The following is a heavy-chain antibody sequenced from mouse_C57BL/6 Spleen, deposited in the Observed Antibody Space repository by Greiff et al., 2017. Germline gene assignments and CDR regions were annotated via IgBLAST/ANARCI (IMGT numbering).Heavy chain of an antibody. CDR1: GYSITSDY. J-gene: IGHJ2*01. V-gene: IGHV3-8*01. CDR3: ARSPSSTVVATRYYFDY. D-gene: IGHD1-1*01. CDR2: ISYSGST. Sequence: EVKLQESGPGLAKPSQTLSLTCSVTGYSITSDYWNWIRKFPGNKLEYMGYISYSGSTYYNPSLKSRISMTRDTSKNQYYLQLNSVTTEDTATYYCARSPSSTVVATRYYFDYWGQGTTLTVSS.